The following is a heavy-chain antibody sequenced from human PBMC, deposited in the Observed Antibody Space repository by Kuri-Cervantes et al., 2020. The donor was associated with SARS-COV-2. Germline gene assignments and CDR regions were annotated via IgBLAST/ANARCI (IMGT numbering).Heavy chain of an antibody. V-gene: IGHV4-59*08. CDR1: GGSISSYY. D-gene: IGHD2-15*01. CDR3: ARGFEGGFGMDV. J-gene: IGHJ6*02. Sequence: SETLSLTCTVSGGSISSYYWSWIRQPPGKGLEWIAYISYSGSTNYNPSLKSRVTISVDTSKNQFSLKLSSVTAADTAVYYCARGFEGGFGMDVWGQGTTVTVSS. CDR2: ISYSGST.